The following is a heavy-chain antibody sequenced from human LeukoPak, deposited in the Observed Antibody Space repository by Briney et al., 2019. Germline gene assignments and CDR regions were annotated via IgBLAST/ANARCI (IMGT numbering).Heavy chain of an antibody. CDR2: IYYSGST. J-gene: IGHJ4*02. CDR3: ARLSIVGATNFDY. V-gene: IGHV4-59*08. D-gene: IGHD1-26*01. CDR1: GASITSSY. Sequence: SETLSLTCTVSGASITSSYWSWIRQPPGKGLKWIGYIYYSGSTTYKPSLKSRVTISVDTSKNQFSLKLSSVTAADTAVYYCARLSIVGATNFDYWGQGTLVTVSS.